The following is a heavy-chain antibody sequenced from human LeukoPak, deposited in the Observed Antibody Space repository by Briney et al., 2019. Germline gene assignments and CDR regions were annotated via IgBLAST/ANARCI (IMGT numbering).Heavy chain of an antibody. D-gene: IGHD3-10*01. Sequence: GGSLRLSCAASGFTVSSNYMSWVRQAPGKGLEWVANIKQDGSEKYYVDSVKGRFTISRDNAKNSLYLQMNSLRGEDTAVYYCARDLYSYGSGSYGVWGQGTTVTVSS. CDR2: IKQDGSEK. CDR1: GFTVSSNY. V-gene: IGHV3-7*03. J-gene: IGHJ6*02. CDR3: ARDLYSYGSGSYGV.